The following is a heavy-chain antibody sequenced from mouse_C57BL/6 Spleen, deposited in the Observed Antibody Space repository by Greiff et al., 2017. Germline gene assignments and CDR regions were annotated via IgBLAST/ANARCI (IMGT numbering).Heavy chain of an antibody. V-gene: IGHV1-81*01. Sequence: QVQLQQSGAELARPGASVKLSCKASGYTFTSYGISWVKQRTGQGLEWIGEIYPRSGNTYYNEKFKGKATLTADKSSSTAYMELHSLTSEDSAVYFCALRGYDAWFAYWGQGTLVTVSA. J-gene: IGHJ3*01. D-gene: IGHD2-2*01. CDR2: IYPRSGNT. CDR1: GYTFTSYG. CDR3: ALRGYDAWFAY.